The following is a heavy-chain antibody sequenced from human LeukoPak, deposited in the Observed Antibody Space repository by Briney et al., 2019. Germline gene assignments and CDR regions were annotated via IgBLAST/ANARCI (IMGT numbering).Heavy chain of an antibody. V-gene: IGHV3-30*02. Sequence: PGGSLRLSCAASGFTFSSYVMHWVRQAPGKGLEWVAFIRYDGSNKYYADSVKGRFTISRGNSKNTLYLQMNSLRAEDTAVYYCARDRQGPHDAFDIWGQGTMVTVSS. CDR3: ARDRQGPHDAFDI. CDR1: GFTFSSYV. J-gene: IGHJ3*02. CDR2: IRYDGSNK. D-gene: IGHD6-6*01.